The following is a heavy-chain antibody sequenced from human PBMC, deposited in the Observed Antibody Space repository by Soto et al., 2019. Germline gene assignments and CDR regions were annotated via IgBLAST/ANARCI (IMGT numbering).Heavy chain of an antibody. Sequence: XGTLSLTCAVSGYSISTGVNWAWIRQPPGKGLEWIGSIYHSGSTNYNPSLKSRVTISVDTSKNQFSLKLSSVTAADTAVYYCASAGYSSSWYGNSADWFDPWGQGTLVTVSS. D-gene: IGHD6-13*01. CDR3: ASAGYSSSWYGNSADWFDP. J-gene: IGHJ5*02. CDR2: IYHSGST. V-gene: IGHV4-38-2*01. CDR1: GYSISTGVN.